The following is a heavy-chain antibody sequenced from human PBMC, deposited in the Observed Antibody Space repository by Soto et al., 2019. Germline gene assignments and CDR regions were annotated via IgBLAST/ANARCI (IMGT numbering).Heavy chain of an antibody. CDR3: ARGFQYSSGWMGDWFDP. Sequence: PGGSLRLSCAASGFTFSSYAMHWVRQAPGKGLEWVAVISYDGSNKYYADSVKGRFTISRDNSKNTLYLQMNSLRAEDTAVYYCARGFQYSSGWMGDWFDPWGQGTLVTVSS. CDR2: ISYDGSNK. J-gene: IGHJ5*02. D-gene: IGHD6-19*01. V-gene: IGHV3-30-3*01. CDR1: GFTFSSYA.